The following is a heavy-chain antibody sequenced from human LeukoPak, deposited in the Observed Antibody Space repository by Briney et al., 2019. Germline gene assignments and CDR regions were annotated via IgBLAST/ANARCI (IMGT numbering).Heavy chain of an antibody. CDR2: IYYSAST. J-gene: IGHJ6*02. V-gene: IGHV4-59*01. Sequence: PSETLSLTCTVSGGTISSYYWSWIRQPPGKRLERIAYIYYSASTNYNPSLKSRVTISVDTSKNQFSLKLSSVTAADTAVYYCARVNAYYDILTGNYYYYGMDVWGQGTTVTVSS. CDR3: ARVNAYYDILTGNYYYYGMDV. D-gene: IGHD3-9*01. CDR1: GGTISSYY.